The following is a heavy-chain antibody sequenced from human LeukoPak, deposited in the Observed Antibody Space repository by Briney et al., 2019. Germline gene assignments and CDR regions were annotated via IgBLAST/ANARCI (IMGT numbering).Heavy chain of an antibody. CDR1: GFTFSDYY. CDR2: IYSGGST. Sequence: PGGSLRLSCAASGFTFSDYYMSWIRQAPGKGLEWVSVIYSGGSTYYADSVKGRFTISRDNSKNTLYLQMNSLRAEDTAVYYCARDLRDGYNSGSLGYWGQGTLVTVSS. J-gene: IGHJ4*02. CDR3: ARDLRDGYNSGSLGY. V-gene: IGHV3-53*01. D-gene: IGHD5-24*01.